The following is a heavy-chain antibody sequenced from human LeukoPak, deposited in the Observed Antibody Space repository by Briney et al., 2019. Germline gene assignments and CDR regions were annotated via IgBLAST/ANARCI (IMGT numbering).Heavy chain of an antibody. V-gene: IGHV3-11*01. CDR2: ISSSGSTI. D-gene: IGHD3-9*01. CDR1: GFTFSDYY. Sequence: PGGSLRLSCAASGFTFSDYYMSWIRQAPGKGLEWVSYISSSGSTIYYADSVKGRFTISRDNTKNSLYLQMNSLRAEDTAVYYCARTFNDILTGYCPDWGQGTLVTVSS. J-gene: IGHJ4*02. CDR3: ARTFNDILTGYCPD.